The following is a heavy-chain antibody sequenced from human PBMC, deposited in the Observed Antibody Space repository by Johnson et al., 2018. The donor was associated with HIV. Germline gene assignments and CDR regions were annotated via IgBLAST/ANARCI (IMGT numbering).Heavy chain of an antibody. CDR1: GFSVSYNY. J-gene: IGHJ3*02. Sequence: VQLVESGGGVVQPGGSLRLSCAASGFSVSYNYMSWVRQAPGKGLEWVSVIYSGGSTYYADSVKGRFTISRDNSKNTLYLQMNSLRAEDTAVYYCARAPSPGPGGAFDIWGQGTMVTVSS. CDR3: ARAPSPGPGGAFDI. CDR2: IYSGGST. V-gene: IGHV3-66*01.